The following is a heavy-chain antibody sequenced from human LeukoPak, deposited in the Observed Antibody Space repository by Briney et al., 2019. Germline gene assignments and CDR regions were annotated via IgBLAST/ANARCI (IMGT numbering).Heavy chain of an antibody. J-gene: IGHJ4*02. CDR3: GRWGIAVAFDY. CDR1: GGSISSGDYY. V-gene: IGHV4-30-4*08. Sequence: SQTLSLTCTVSGGSISSGDYYWSWIRQPPGKGLEWIGYIYYSGSTYYNPSLKSRVTISVDTSKNQFSLKLSSVTAADTAVYYCGRWGIAVAFDYWGQGTLVTVSS. CDR2: IYYSGST. D-gene: IGHD6-19*01.